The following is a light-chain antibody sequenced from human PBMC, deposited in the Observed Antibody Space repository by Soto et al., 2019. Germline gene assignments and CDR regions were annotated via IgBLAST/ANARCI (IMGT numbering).Light chain of an antibody. CDR2: DNT. CDR1: RSNIGAGYA. CDR3: QSYDTSLSASV. J-gene: IGLJ2*01. V-gene: IGLV1-40*01. Sequence: QSVLTQPPSVSGAPGQRVTISCTGSRSNIGAGYAVHWYQQLPGTAPKLLIYDNTNRPSGVPDRFSASEPGTSASLAITGLQSEDEADYYCQSYDTSLSASVFGGGTKLTVL.